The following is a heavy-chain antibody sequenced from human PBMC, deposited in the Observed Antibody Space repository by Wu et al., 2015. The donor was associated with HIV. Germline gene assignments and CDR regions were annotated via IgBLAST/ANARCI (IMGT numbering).Heavy chain of an antibody. J-gene: IGHJ6*02. Sequence: QVQLAQLGVEVRKPGASVKVSCKASGFTFNNYIIVWVRQAPGQGLEWMGWIIPQNGDTDLAPNVQNRVSMTTDASTNLAYMELRTLTSDDTAMYYCVSGDYGSDTYYYYDMDVWAKGPRSPSP. CDR3: VSGDYGSDTYYYYDMDV. CDR2: IIPQNGDT. V-gene: IGHV1-18*01. CDR1: GFTFNNYI. D-gene: IGHD3-10*01.